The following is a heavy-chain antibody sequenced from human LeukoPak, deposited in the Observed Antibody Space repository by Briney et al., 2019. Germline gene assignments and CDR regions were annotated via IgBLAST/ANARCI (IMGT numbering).Heavy chain of an antibody. V-gene: IGHV1-18*01. CDR1: GYTFTSYG. CDR3: ASLPLRHDAFDI. CDR2: ISAYNGNT. J-gene: IGHJ3*02. Sequence: GASVKVSCKASGYTFTSYGISWVRQAPGQGPEWMGWISAYNGNTNYAQKLQGRVTMTTDTSTSTAYMELRSLRSDDTAVYYCASLPLRHDAFDIWGQGTMVTVSS.